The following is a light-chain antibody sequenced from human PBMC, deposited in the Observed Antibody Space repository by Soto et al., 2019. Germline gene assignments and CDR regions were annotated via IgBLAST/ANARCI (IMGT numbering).Light chain of an antibody. CDR3: QQYYTTPRT. J-gene: IGKJ1*01. CDR2: WAS. V-gene: IGKV4-1*01. CDR1: QIILSTSNNKNY. Sequence: DIVMTQSPDSLSVSLGERATINFDSSQIILSTSNNKNYLAWYQQKLGQPPKLLIYWASTRESGVPDRFSGSGSGTDFTLTIGSLQAEDVAVYYCQQYYTTPRTFGQGTKVDIK.